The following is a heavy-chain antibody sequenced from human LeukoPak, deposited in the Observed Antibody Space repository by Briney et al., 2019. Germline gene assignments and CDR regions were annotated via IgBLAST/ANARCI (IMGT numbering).Heavy chain of an antibody. CDR3: ASRSSGGDFDY. J-gene: IGHJ4*02. CDR2: ISAYNGNT. Sequence: ASVKVSCKASGYTFTNYDISWVRQAPGQGLEWMGWISAYNGNTNYAQKLQGRVTMTTDTSTSTAYMELRSLRSDDTAVYYCASRSSGGDFDYWGQGTLVTVSS. V-gene: IGHV1-18*01. D-gene: IGHD3-10*01. CDR1: GYTFTNYD.